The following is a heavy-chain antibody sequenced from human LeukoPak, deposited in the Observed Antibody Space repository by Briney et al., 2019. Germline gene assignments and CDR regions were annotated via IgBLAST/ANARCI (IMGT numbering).Heavy chain of an antibody. CDR1: GGSISSYY. CDR3: ARGSSDWFLDY. J-gene: IGHJ4*02. Sequence: SETLSLTCTVSGGSISSYYWNWVRQPPGKGLEWIGYMYYGGSTNYNPSLKSRVSISVDTSKNHFSLKLSSVTAADTAVYYCARGSSDWFLDYWGQGTLVTVSS. D-gene: IGHD6-19*01. V-gene: IGHV4-59*01. CDR2: MYYGGST.